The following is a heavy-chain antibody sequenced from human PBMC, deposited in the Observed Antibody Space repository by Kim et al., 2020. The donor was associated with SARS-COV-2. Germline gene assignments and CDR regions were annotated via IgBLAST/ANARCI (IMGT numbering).Heavy chain of an antibody. V-gene: IGHV4-39*01. D-gene: IGHD3-22*01. J-gene: IGHJ4*02. CDR1: GGSISSSSYY. CDR2: IYYSGST. CDR3: ARLGVGVVAFYYFDY. Sequence: SETLSLTCTVSGGSISSSSYYWGWIRQPPGKGLEWIGSIYYSGSTYYNPSLKSRVTISVDTSKNQFSLKLSSVTAADTAVYYCARLGVGVVAFYYFDYWGQGTLVTVSS.